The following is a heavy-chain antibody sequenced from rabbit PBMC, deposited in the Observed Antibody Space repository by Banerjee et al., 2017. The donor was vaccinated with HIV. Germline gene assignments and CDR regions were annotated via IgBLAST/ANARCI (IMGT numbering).Heavy chain of an antibody. Sequence: QSLEESGGDLVQPGASLTLTCTASGFSFSSSYYMCWVRQAPGKGPEWIACIYAGDSGSTYYASWVKGRFTISKTSSTTVTLQMTSLTVADTATYFCARWNYDDSELWGPGTLVTVS. CDR1: GFSFSSSYY. CDR2: IYAGDSGST. CDR3: ARWNYDDSEL. D-gene: IGHD2-1*01. V-gene: IGHV1S40*01. J-gene: IGHJ4*01.